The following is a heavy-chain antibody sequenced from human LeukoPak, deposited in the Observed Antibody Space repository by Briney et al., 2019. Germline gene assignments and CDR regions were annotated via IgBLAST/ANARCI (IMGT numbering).Heavy chain of an antibody. Sequence: GGSLRLSCAASRFTFNNAWMSWVRQAPGKGLEWVGRIKSKIDGGATDYAAPVKGRFSISRDDSKNTVYLQMNSLKTEDTAVHYCATWGDFWSGNYGGYWGQGTLVTVSS. D-gene: IGHD3-3*01. V-gene: IGHV3-15*01. J-gene: IGHJ4*02. CDR2: IKSKIDGGAT. CDR1: RFTFNNAW. CDR3: ATWGDFWSGNYGGY.